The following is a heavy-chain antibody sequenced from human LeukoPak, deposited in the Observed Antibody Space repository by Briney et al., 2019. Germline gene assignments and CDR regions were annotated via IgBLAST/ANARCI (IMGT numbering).Heavy chain of an antibody. Sequence: SSETLSLTCAVYGGSFSGYYWSWIRQPPGKGLEWSGEINHSGSTNYNPSLKSRVTISVDTSKNQFSLKLSSVTAADTAVYYCARDRWELRAFDIWGQGTMVTVSS. V-gene: IGHV4-34*01. CDR3: ARDRWELRAFDI. D-gene: IGHD1-26*01. CDR1: GGSFSGYY. CDR2: INHSGST. J-gene: IGHJ3*02.